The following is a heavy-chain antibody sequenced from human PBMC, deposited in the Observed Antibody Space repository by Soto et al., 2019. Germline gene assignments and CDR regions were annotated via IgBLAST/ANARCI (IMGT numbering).Heavy chain of an antibody. D-gene: IGHD6-19*01. CDR3: ARVGSSGLEDYYYYGMDV. J-gene: IGHJ6*02. Sequence: SETLSLTCTVSGGSTSSGDYYWSWIRQPPGKGLEWIGYIYYSGSTYYNPSLKSRVTISVDTSKNQFSLKLSSVTAADTAVYYCARVGSSGLEDYYYYGMDVWGQGTTVTVSS. V-gene: IGHV4-30-4*02. CDR1: GGSTSSGDYY. CDR2: IYYSGST.